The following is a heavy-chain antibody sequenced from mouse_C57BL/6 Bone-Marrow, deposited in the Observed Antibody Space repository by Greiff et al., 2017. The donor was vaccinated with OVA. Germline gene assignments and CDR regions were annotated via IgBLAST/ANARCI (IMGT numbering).Heavy chain of an antibody. Sequence: VQLQQSGPVLVKPGASVKMSCKASGYTFTDYYMNWVKQSHGKSLEWIGVINPYNGGTSYNQKFKGKATLTVDKSSSTAYMELNSLTSEDSAVYYGARGGLYYAMDYWGQGTAVTVSS. CDR1: GYTFTDYY. CDR3: ARGGLYYAMDY. CDR2: INPYNGGT. J-gene: IGHJ4*01. V-gene: IGHV1-19*01.